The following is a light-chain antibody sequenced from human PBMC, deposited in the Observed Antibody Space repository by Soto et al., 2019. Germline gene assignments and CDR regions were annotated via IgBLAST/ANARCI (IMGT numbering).Light chain of an antibody. Sequence: EIVLTQSPVTLSLSPGERASLSCRASQSVSVYVAWYQQRPGQAPRLLIYDSSNRVPGIPARFSGSGSGTDFTLTINNLEPDDFAVDYCQQRSNWPWTTIGPGTRVEIK. CDR1: QSVSVY. CDR2: DSS. CDR3: QQRSNWPWTT. V-gene: IGKV3-11*01. J-gene: IGKJ1*01.